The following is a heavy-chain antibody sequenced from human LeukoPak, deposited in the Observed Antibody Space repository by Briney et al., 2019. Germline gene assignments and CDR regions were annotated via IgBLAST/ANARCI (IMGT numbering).Heavy chain of an antibody. Sequence: SETLSLTCTVSGGSISSGSYYWSRIRQPAGKGLEWIGRIYTSGSTNYNPSLKSRVTMSVDTSKNQFSLKLSSVTAADTAVYYCARESGSYRGAFFDYWGQGTLVTVSS. D-gene: IGHD1-26*01. J-gene: IGHJ4*02. V-gene: IGHV4-61*02. CDR3: ARESGSYRGAFFDY. CDR1: GGSISSGSYY. CDR2: IYTSGST.